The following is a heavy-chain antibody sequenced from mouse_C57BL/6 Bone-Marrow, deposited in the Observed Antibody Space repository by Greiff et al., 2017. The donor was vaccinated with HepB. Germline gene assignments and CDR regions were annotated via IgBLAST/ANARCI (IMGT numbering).Heavy chain of an antibody. D-gene: IGHD1-1*01. V-gene: IGHV1-9*01. CDR2: ILPGSGST. CDR1: GYTFTGYW. J-gene: IGHJ3*01. CDR3: ARGIYLIAY. Sequence: VQLQQSGAELMKPGASVKLSCKATGYTFTGYWIEWVKQRPGHGLEWIGEILPGSGSTNYNEKFKGKATLTADTSSNTAYMQLSSLTTEDSAIYYCARGIYLIAYWGQGTLVTVSA.